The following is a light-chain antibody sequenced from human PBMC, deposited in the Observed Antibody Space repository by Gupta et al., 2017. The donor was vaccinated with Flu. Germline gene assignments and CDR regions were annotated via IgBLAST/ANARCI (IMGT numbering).Light chain of an antibody. J-gene: IGKJ5*01. CDR1: QSVSSY. Sequence: ERATLSCRASQSVSSYLAWYQQRPGQAPRLLIYDVSNRATGIPARFSGSGSGTDFTLTISSLEPEDFAVYYCQQRSNWPPNTFGQGTRLEIK. CDR3: QQRSNWPPNT. V-gene: IGKV3-11*01. CDR2: DVS.